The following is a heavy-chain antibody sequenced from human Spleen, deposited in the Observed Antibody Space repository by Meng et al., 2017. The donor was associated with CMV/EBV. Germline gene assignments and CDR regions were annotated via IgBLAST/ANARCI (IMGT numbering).Heavy chain of an antibody. J-gene: IGHJ4*02. CDR1: GFSFGTYW. Sequence: GGSLRLSCAASGFSFGTYWMTWVRQAPGKGLEWVANITTDGSEKYYVDSVKGRFTISRDNAQNSLYLQMNSLRVEDTAVYYCARGACSSTSCYPMGYWGQGTLVTVSS. D-gene: IGHD2-2*01. V-gene: IGHV3-7*01. CDR2: ITTDGSEK. CDR3: ARGACSSTSCYPMGY.